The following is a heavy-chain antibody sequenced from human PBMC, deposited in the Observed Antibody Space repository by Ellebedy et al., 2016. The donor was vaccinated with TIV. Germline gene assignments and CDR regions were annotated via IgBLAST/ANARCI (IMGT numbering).Heavy chain of an antibody. J-gene: IGHJ4*02. CDR2: ISTGGNYQ. D-gene: IGHD1-26*01. V-gene: IGHV3-30*03. CDR1: GFTFSNYG. Sequence: PGGSLRLSCAASGFTFSNYGMHWVRQAPGKGLEWVAVISTGGNYQYYAASVRGRFTISRANSMNTLDLQMNSLRTEDTAVYYCARKGAHSSWFYDYWGQGTLVTVSS. CDR3: ARKGAHSSWFYDY.